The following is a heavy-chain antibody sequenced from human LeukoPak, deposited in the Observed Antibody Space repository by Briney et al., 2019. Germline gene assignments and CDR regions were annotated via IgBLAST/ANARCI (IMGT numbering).Heavy chain of an antibody. Sequence: PGGSLRLSCAASGFTFSSYEMNWVRQAPGKGLEWVSYISSSGSTIYYADSVKGRFTISRDNAKNSLYLQTNSLRAEDTAVYYCAASIPFSNNYYYYYYMDVWGKGTTVTVSS. J-gene: IGHJ6*03. V-gene: IGHV3-48*03. CDR3: AASIPFSNNYYYYYYMDV. CDR1: GFTFSSYE. CDR2: ISSSGSTI. D-gene: IGHD2/OR15-2a*01.